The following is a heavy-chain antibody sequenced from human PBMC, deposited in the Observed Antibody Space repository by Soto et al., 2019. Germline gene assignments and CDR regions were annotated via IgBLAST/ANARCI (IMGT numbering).Heavy chain of an antibody. V-gene: IGHV3-21*01. CDR2: LCGTSSHI. J-gene: IGHJ4*02. Sequence: EVQLVESGGGLVKPGGSLRLSCAASGFTFRTYTLNWVRQAPGKGLEWVSSLCGTSSHIYYTDSVKGRFTVSRDNAENSLYLQMNSLRAEDTAIYYCARGVIYGDFDYFDYWGQGTLVTVSS. CDR3: ARGVIYGDFDYFDY. CDR1: GFTFRTYT. D-gene: IGHD4-17*01.